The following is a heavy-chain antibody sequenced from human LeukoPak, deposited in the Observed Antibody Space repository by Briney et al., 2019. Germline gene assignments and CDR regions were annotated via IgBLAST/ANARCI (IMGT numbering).Heavy chain of an antibody. CDR1: GFTFSNYG. CDR3: AKDDDWGRFNH. CDR2: ISPRGDIT. J-gene: IGHJ1*01. Sequence: GGSLRLSCAASGFTFSNYGMIWVRQAPGKGLEWVSGISPRGDITYYKDSVRGRFTISRDNFKNTVSLQLNSLRAEDTAMYYCAKDDDWGRFNHWGQGTLVTVSS. D-gene: IGHD3-16*01. V-gene: IGHV3-23*01.